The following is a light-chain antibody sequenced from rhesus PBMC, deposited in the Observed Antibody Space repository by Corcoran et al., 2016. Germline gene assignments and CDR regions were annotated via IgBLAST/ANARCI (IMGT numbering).Light chain of an antibody. Sequence: EIVMTKSPATLPLSPGETATISCRTSQSVMRNVAWYQQKPGQAPRLLINGASSSATGSPDRCSGRGSGTDFTLTICSLEPEDFAVYYCQQTSALSTFGRGTKVEIK. CDR2: GAS. J-gene: IGKJ4*01. CDR1: QSVMRN. CDR3: QQTSALST. V-gene: IGKV3-31*02.